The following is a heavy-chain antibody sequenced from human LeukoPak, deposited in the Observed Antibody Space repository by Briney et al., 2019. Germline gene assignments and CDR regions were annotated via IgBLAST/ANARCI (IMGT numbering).Heavy chain of an antibody. Sequence: PGGSLRLSCAASGFTFSSYAMHWVRQAPGKGLEWVANIKQDGSEKYYVDSVKGRFTISRDNAKNSLYLQMNSLRAEDTAVYYCARERTYGVVIAPYYYYGMDVWGQGTTVTVSS. CDR3: ARERTYGVVIAPYYYYGMDV. J-gene: IGHJ6*02. D-gene: IGHD3-3*01. V-gene: IGHV3-7*01. CDR1: GFTFSSYA. CDR2: IKQDGSEK.